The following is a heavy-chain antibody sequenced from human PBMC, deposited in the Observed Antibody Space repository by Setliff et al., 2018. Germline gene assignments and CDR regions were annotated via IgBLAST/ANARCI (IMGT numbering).Heavy chain of an antibody. J-gene: IGHJ5*02. CDR3: VRDRHSFVVPPEEAWFDP. CDR2: ISAYNGNT. Sequence: ASVKVSCKASGYTFSNFGFSWVRQAPGQGLEWMGWISAYNGNTNYAQRLRGRVTMTTDTSTNTAYMELRSLTSDDTAIYYCVRDRHSFVVPPEEAWFDPWGQGTLVTVSS. D-gene: IGHD2-2*01. V-gene: IGHV1-18*01. CDR1: GYTFSNFG.